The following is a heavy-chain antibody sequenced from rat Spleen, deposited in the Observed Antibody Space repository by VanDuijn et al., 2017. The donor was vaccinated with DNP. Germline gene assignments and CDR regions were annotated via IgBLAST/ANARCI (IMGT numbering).Heavy chain of an antibody. J-gene: IGHJ2*01. CDR2: ISYSGST. V-gene: IGHV3-1*01. D-gene: IGHD1-7*01. CDR1: GSSITSNY. CDR3: ARWTRYFDY. Sequence: EVRLQESGPGLVQPSQSLSLTCSVTGSSITSNYWGWIRKFPGNKLEYIGHISYSGSTNYNPSLKSRLSITRDTSKNHFLLHLNSVTTEDTATYYCARWTRYFDYWGQGIMVTVSS.